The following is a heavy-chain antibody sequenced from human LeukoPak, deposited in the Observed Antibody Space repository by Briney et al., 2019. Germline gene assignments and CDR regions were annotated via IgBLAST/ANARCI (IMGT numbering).Heavy chain of an antibody. J-gene: IGHJ4*02. CDR1: GYTFTSYG. Sequence: ASVNVSCKATGYTFTSYGISWVRQAPGQGLEWMGWISSNSDNTHYAQKLQGRVTMTTGTSTSTAYMELRSLRSDDTALYFCARDWGSIKVIADYWGQGTLVTV. D-gene: IGHD7-27*01. CDR3: ARDWGSIKVIADY. CDR2: ISSNSDNT. V-gene: IGHV1-18*01.